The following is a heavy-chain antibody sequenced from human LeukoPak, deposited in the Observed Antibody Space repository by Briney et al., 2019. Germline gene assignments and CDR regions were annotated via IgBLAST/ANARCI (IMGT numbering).Heavy chain of an antibody. CDR1: GFTVSSNY. J-gene: IGHJ5*02. Sequence: GGSLRLSCAASGFTVSSNYMSWVRQAPGKGLEWVSVIYSGGSTYYADSVKGRFTISRDNSKNTLYLQMNSLRAEDTAVYYCARDLTWGYDSSGYYYGPWFDPWGQGTLVTVSS. CDR2: IYSGGST. D-gene: IGHD3-22*01. CDR3: ARDLTWGYDSSGYYYGPWFDP. V-gene: IGHV3-53*01.